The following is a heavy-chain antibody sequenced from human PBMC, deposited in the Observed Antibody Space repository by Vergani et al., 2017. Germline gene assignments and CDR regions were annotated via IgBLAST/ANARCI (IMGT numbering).Heavy chain of an antibody. Sequence: EVQLLESGGGLVQPGGSLRLSCAASGFTFSSYAMIWVRQAPGKGLEWVSAISGSGGSTYYANSVKGRFTISRENSKNTLYLQMNSLRAEDPAVYYCAKGIQLWFSRYDCGMDVWGQGTTVTVSS. CDR3: AKGIQLWFSRYDCGMDV. CDR1: GFTFSSYA. J-gene: IGHJ6*02. CDR2: ISGSGGST. V-gene: IGHV3-23*01. D-gene: IGHD5-18*01.